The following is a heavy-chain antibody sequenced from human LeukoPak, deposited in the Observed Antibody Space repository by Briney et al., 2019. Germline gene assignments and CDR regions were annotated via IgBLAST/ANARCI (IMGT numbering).Heavy chain of an antibody. CDR1: GVSFSGYY. D-gene: IGHD3-22*01. J-gene: IGHJ4*02. Sequence: KSSETLSLTCAVYGVSFSGYYWSWIRQPPGKGLEWIGEINHSGSTNYNPSLKSRVTISVDTSKNQISLKLSSLTAADTAVYYCARVGYYDSSGYYYRLDYWGQGTLVTVSS. CDR3: ARVGYYDSSGYYYRLDY. V-gene: IGHV4-34*01. CDR2: INHSGST.